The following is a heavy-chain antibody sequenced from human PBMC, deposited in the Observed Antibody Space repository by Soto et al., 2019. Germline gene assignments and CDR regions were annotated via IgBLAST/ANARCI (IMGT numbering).Heavy chain of an antibody. CDR1: GFTFSSYA. CDR3: AKVSTRGMDV. V-gene: IGHV3-23*01. J-gene: IGHJ6*02. Sequence: QPGGSLRLSCAASGFTFSSYAMSWVRQAPGKGLEWVSAISGSGDSTYYADSVKGRFTISRDNSKSTLYVQMNSLRAEDTALYYCAKVSTRGMDVWGQGTTVTVSS. D-gene: IGHD2-2*01. CDR2: ISGSGDST.